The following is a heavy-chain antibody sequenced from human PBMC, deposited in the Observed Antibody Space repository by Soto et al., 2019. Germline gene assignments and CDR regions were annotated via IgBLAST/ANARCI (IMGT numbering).Heavy chain of an antibody. J-gene: IGHJ2*01. CDR2: INPNSGGT. V-gene: IGHV1-2*02. CDR1: GYTFTGYY. Sequence: QVLLVQSGAEVKKPGASVTVSCATSGYTFTGYYIHWLRQAPGQGLEWMGWINPNSGGTHFAQKFQDGVTMTRDTSITTAYMDLSGLKSDDTAVYYCARGAQRIAVAGTDWYFDLWGRGTLVTVSS. CDR3: ARGAQRIAVAGTDWYFDL. D-gene: IGHD6-19*01.